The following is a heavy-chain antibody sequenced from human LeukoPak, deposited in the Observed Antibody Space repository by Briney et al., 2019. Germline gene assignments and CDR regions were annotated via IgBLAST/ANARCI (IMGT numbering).Heavy chain of an antibody. J-gene: IGHJ1*01. D-gene: IGHD2-21*02. CDR1: GYTFTGYY. CDR3: ARVRGGDCYSYQH. CDR2: INPNSGGT. Sequence: GASVKVSCKASGYTFTGYYMHWVRQAPGQGLEWMGWINPNSGGTNYAQKFQGRVTMTRDTSISTAYMELSRLRSDDTAVYYCARVRGGDCYSYQHWGQGTLVTVSS. V-gene: IGHV1-2*02.